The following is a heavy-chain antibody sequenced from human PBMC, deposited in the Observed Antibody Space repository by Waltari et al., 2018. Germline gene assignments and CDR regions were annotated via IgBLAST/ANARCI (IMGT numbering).Heavy chain of an antibody. V-gene: IGHV3-30-3*01. D-gene: IGHD5-12*01. Sequence: QVQLVESGGGVVQPGRSLRLSCAASGFTLSSSARKGVRQAAGKGLEWVAVISFDGSNKYYADSVKGRFTISRDNSKNTLYLQMNSLRAEDTAVYYCARDTVDSGYVGFYFDYWGQGTLVTVSS. CDR1: GFTLSSSA. J-gene: IGHJ4*02. CDR3: ARDTVDSGYVGFYFDY. CDR2: ISFDGSNK.